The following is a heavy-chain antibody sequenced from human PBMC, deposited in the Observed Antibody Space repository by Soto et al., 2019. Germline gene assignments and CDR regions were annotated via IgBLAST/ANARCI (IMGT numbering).Heavy chain of an antibody. D-gene: IGHD5-18*01. CDR1: GFTFSSYA. J-gene: IGHJ4*02. CDR2: ISGSGGST. Sequence: GGSLRLSCAASGFTFSSYAMSWVRQAPGKGLEWVSAISGSGGSTHYADSAKGRFTISRDNSKNTLYLQMNSLRAEDTAVYYCAKDLARFTDTAMVDFDYWGQGTLVTVSS. V-gene: IGHV3-23*01. CDR3: AKDLARFTDTAMVDFDY.